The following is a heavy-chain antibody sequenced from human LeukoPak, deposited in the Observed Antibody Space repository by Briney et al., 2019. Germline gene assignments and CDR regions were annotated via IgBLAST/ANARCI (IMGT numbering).Heavy chain of an antibody. CDR3: AKGSSWHYFDY. V-gene: IGHV3-23*01. CDR1: GFTFSSYA. D-gene: IGHD6-13*01. CDR2: ISDSGGST. Sequence: GGSLRLSCAASGFTFSSYAMSWVRQAPGKGLEWVSGISDSGGSTYYADSVKGRFTISRDNSKNTLYLQMISLRAEDTAVYFCAKGSSWHYFDYWGQGTLVTVSS. J-gene: IGHJ4*02.